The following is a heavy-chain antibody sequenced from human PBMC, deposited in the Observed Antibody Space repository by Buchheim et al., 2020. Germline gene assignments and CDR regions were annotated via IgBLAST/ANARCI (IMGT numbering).Heavy chain of an antibody. CDR2: MSGSGDST. V-gene: IGHV3-23*01. CDR3: AKATDSSSSSYYYYMDV. CDR1: GFTFSSYA. D-gene: IGHD6-6*01. J-gene: IGHJ6*03. Sequence: EVQLLESGGGLIQPGGSLRLSCAASGFTFSSYAMSWVRQAPGKGREWVSAMSGSGDSTYYADSVKGRFTISSGNSKKTPALQLHSLRAEDTAVYYCAKATDSSSSSYYYYMDVWGKGTT.